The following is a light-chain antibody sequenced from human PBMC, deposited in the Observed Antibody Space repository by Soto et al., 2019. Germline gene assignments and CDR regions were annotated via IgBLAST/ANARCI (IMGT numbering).Light chain of an antibody. V-gene: IGLV2-14*01. J-gene: IGLJ2*01. Sequence: QSALTQPASVSGSPGQSITISCTGTSRDVGAYNYVSWYQQHPGKTPKLMIYEVINRPSGVSNRFSGSKSGNTASLTISGLQAEDEAHYYCSSYTTTSTQVFGGGTKVTVL. CDR2: EVI. CDR1: SRDVGAYNY. CDR3: SSYTTTSTQV.